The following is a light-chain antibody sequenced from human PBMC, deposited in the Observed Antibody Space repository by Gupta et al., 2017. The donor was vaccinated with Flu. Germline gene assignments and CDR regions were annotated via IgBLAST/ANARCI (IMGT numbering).Light chain of an antibody. CDR2: EVS. V-gene: IGLV2-14*01. J-gene: IGLJ1*01. CDR1: SSDVGGYNY. Sequence: QSALTQPVSVSGSPGQSITISCTGTSSDVGGYNYVSWYQQHPGKAPKLMIYEVSNRPSGVSNRFSGSKSGNTASLTISGLQAEDEADYYCSSYTSSGTYVFGTGTKVTVL. CDR3: SSYTSSGTYV.